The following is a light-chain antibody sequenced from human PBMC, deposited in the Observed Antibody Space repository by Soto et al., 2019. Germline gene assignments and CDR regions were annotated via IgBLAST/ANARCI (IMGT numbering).Light chain of an antibody. CDR2: RAS. J-gene: IGKJ1*01. Sequence: DIVMTQSPDSLAVSLGERATINCKSSQSVLNSSNNKNYLAWYQQKPGQPPKLLIYRASTRESGVPDRLSGSGSGTDFTLTISSLQAEDVAVYYCQQYYSTPRTFGQGTKVDSK. CDR3: QQYYSTPRT. V-gene: IGKV4-1*01. CDR1: QSVLNSSNNKNY.